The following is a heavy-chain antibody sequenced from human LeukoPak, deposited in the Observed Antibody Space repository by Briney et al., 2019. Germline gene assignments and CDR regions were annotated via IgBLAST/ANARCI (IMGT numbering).Heavy chain of an antibody. J-gene: IGHJ5*02. D-gene: IGHD3-10*01. CDR3: ARVGDLWFGTNWFDP. CDR2: INTNTGNP. CDR1: GYTFTSYA. V-gene: IGHV7-4-1*02. Sequence: ASVKVSCTASGYTFTSYAMNWVRQAPGQGLEWMGWINTNTGNPTYAQGFTGRFVFSLDTSVSTAYLQISSLKAEDTAVYYCARVGDLWFGTNWFDPCGQGTLVTVSP.